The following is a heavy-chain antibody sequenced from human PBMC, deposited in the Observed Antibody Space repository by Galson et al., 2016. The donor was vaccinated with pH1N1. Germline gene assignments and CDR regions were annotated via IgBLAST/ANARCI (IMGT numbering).Heavy chain of an antibody. J-gene: IGHJ4*02. CDR1: EVTLSRYG. V-gene: IGHV3-30*03. CDR2: IQYDGSNK. Sequence: SLRLSCAASEVTLSRYGMHWVRQAPGKGLQWVAFIQYDGSNKYYTDSVKGRFTISRDNSKNTVYLQMNSLRAEDTAVYYCVRERDLGTEVPDDFDYWGQGTLVTVSS. D-gene: IGHD2-2*01. CDR3: VRERDLGTEVPDDFDY.